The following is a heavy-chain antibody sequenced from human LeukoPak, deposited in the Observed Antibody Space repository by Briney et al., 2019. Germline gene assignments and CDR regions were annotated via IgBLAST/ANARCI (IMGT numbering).Heavy chain of an antibody. Sequence: SDTLSLTCTVSGRSHNSSSYYWRWTRQPPGKGLEWFGSIYYSGSPHHTPSLKTRVTISVDTPKNQFPLKLSSVTAPHTPVYYGTRLTRFRDGYKPPLGYCVRGTLVTV. CDR1: GRSHNSSSYY. CDR2: IYYSGSP. J-gene: IGHJ4*02. CDR3: TRLTRFRDGYKPPLGY. D-gene: IGHD5-24*01. V-gene: IGHV4-39*01.